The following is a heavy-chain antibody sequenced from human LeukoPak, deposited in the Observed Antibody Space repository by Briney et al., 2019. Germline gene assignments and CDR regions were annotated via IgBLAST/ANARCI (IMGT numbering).Heavy chain of an antibody. V-gene: IGHV3-7*04. Sequence: GGSLRLSCAASGFTFSSYWMNWVRQAPGKGLEWVANIKDDGSEKYYVDSVKGRFTISRDNAKKSLYLQMNSLRAEDTAVYYCARDLSFGVYWGQGTLVTVSS. CDR3: ARDLSFGVY. D-gene: IGHD3-10*01. J-gene: IGHJ4*02. CDR1: GFTFSSYW. CDR2: IKDDGSEK.